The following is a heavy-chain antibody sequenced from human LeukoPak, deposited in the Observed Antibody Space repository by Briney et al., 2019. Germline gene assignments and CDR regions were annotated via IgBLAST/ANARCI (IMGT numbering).Heavy chain of an antibody. CDR3: AKAIGDYVWGSYRYPAFDY. J-gene: IGHJ4*02. CDR2: ISSSSSYI. Sequence: PGGSLRLSCAASGFTFTTYSMNWVRQAPGKGLEWVSSISSSSSYIYYADSVKGRFTISRDNSKNTLYLQMNSLRAEDTAVYYCAKAIGDYVWGSYRYPAFDYWGQGTLVTVSS. CDR1: GFTFTTYS. D-gene: IGHD3-16*02. V-gene: IGHV3-21*04.